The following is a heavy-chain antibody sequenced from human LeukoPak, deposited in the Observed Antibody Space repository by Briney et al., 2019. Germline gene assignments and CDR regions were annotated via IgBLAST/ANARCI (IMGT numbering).Heavy chain of an antibody. J-gene: IGHJ4*02. Sequence: PGGSLRLSCAAFGFTFSSYAMSWVRHAPGKGLEWVSSITNGGGGTYYADSVKGRFTVSRDNSKDTLYLRMSSLRGEDTAVYYCATGPSGDPDYFDYWGQGTLVTVSS. CDR3: ATGPSGDPDYFDY. CDR1: GFTFSSYA. D-gene: IGHD4-17*01. CDR2: ITNGGGGT. V-gene: IGHV3-23*01.